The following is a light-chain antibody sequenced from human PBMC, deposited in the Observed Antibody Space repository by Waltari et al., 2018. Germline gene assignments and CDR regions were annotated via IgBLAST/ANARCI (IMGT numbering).Light chain of an antibody. CDR3: MQSTHWPLT. CDR1: QSLVYRDGDTY. V-gene: IGKV2-30*01. Sequence: DVVMTQSPPPLSVALGQPASISCRSTQSLVYRDGDTYLHWFQQRPGQSPRRLIYKVSNRDSGVPDRFSGSGSGTDFTLKISRVEAEDVGVYYCMQSTHWPLTFGGGXKXEIK. CDR2: KVS. J-gene: IGKJ4*01.